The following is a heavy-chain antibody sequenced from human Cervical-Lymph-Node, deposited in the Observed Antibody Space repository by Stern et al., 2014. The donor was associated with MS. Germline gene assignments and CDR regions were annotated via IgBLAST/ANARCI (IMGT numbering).Heavy chain of an antibody. D-gene: IGHD3-3*01. J-gene: IGHJ6*02. V-gene: IGHV1-2*02. CDR3: ARDQRGITIFGVVTDYYYLGMDV. CDR2: INPNTGGT. CDR1: GYIFTGYY. Sequence: QVQLVESWAEVKKPGASVKVSCKTSGYIFTGYYIHWVRQAPGQGLEWMAWINPNTGGTKYAQKFQGRVTMSRDTSISTAYVELSSLTSDDTAVYYCARDQRGITIFGVVTDYYYLGMDVWGQGTTVTVSS.